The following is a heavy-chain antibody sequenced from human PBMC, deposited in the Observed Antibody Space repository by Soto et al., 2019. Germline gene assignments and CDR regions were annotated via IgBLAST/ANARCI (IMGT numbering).Heavy chain of an antibody. V-gene: IGHV3-30-3*01. CDR1: GFTFSNYA. Sequence: QVQLVESRGGVVQPGTSLRLSCAASGFTFSNYAMHWVRQAPGKGLEWVAVMSYDGSNKHYADSVKGRFTISRDNSKNTLYLQMDSLRAEDTGVYYCARDYYDSTGYSYGMDVWGQGTTVTVSS. CDR2: MSYDGSNK. D-gene: IGHD3-22*01. CDR3: ARDYYDSTGYSYGMDV. J-gene: IGHJ6*02.